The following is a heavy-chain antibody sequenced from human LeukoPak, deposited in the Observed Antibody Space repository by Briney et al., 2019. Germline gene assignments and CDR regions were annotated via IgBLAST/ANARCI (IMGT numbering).Heavy chain of an antibody. J-gene: IGHJ4*02. V-gene: IGHV3-48*02. D-gene: IGHD5-12*01. CDR1: GFTFSSYS. CDR3: ARDILTKQAYSGYDN. CDR2: ISSSSNTI. Sequence: GGSLRLSCAASGFTFSSYSMNWVRQAPGKGLEWVSYISSSSNTIYYADSVKGRFTISRDNAKNSLYLQMNSLRDEDTAVHYCARDILTKQAYSGYDNWGQGTLVTVSS.